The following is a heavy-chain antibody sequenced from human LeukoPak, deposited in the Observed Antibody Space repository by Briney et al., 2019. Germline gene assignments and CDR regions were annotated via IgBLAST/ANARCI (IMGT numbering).Heavy chain of an antibody. J-gene: IGHJ4*02. D-gene: IGHD6-13*01. CDR2: INHSGST. CDR3: ARVYVAAAGAYFDY. V-gene: IGHV4-39*07. CDR1: GGSISSGDYY. Sequence: SETLSLTCTVSGGSISSGDYYWSWIRQPPGKGLEWIGEINHSGSTNYNPSLKSRVTISVDTSKNQFSLKLSSVTAADTAVYYCARVYVAAAGAYFDYWGQGTLVTVSS.